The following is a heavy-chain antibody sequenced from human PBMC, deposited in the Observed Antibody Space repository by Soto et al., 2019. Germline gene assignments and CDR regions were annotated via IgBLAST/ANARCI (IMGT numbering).Heavy chain of an antibody. CDR3: AREGDVPYYYYGMDI. CDR2: ISGYNGTT. D-gene: IGHD2-21*02. CDR1: GYTFRSYG. Sequence: QGQLVQSGGEVKKPGASVTVSCKASGYTFRSYGISWVRPAPGQGLEWMGWISGYNGTTNDAQKVQDRVTMTTDTSTSKVYMELRSLRAAATDVYYCAREGDVPYYYYGMDIWGQGTTVTVSS. V-gene: IGHV1-18*01. J-gene: IGHJ6*02.